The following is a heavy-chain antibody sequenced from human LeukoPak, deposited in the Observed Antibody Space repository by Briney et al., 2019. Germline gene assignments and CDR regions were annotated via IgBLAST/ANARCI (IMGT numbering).Heavy chain of an antibody. CDR2: ISAGSGNT. CDR1: GYIFTNYA. V-gene: IGHV1-3*01. CDR3: VSGISLSHRHYFDY. D-gene: IGHD2-15*01. J-gene: IGHJ4*02. Sequence: ASVKVSCKASGYIFTNYAMHWVRQAPGQRIEWLGWISAGSGNTKYSQKFQGRVTITRDTSASTAYMELSGLRSEDTALYYCVSGISLSHRHYFDYWGQGTLVTVSS.